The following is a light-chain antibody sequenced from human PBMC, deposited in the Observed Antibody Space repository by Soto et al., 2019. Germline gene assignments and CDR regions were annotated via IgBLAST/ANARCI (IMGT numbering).Light chain of an antibody. V-gene: IGLV2-23*01. Sequence: QSALTQPASVSGSPGQSLIISCTGTSSDVGSYNLVSWYQQHPGKAPKLMIYEGSKWPSGVSNRFSGSKSGNTASLTISGLQAEDEADYYCCSYAGSSTLVFGGGTKLTVL. CDR3: CSYAGSSTLV. CDR1: SSDVGSYNL. CDR2: EGS. J-gene: IGLJ2*01.